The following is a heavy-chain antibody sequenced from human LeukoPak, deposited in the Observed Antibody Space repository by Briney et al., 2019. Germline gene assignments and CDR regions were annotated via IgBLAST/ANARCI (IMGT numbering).Heavy chain of an antibody. CDR2: IYPGDSDT. V-gene: IGHV5-51*01. D-gene: IGHD2-2*01. Sequence: GESLKISCNGSGYSFTSYWIGWVRQMPGKGLEWMGIIYPGDSDTRYSPSFQGQVTISADKSISTAYLQWSSLKASDTAMYYCARRRYCSSTSCSTDPYYYYGMDVWGQGTTVTVSS. CDR3: ARRRYCSSTSCSTDPYYYYGMDV. CDR1: GYSFTSYW. J-gene: IGHJ6*02.